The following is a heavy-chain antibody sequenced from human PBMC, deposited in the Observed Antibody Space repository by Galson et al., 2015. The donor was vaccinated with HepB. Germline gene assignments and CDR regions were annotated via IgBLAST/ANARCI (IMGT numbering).Heavy chain of an antibody. J-gene: IGHJ4*02. V-gene: IGHV3-23*01. CDR2: ISGSGGST. D-gene: IGHD6-19*01. Sequence: SLRLSCAASGFTFSSYAMSWVRQAPGKGLEWVSAISGSGGSTYYADSVKGRFTISRDNSKNTLYLQMNSLRAEDTAVYYCAKSNPFYGRIAVAGADYWGQGTLVTVSS. CDR1: GFTFSSYA. CDR3: AKSNPFYGRIAVAGADY.